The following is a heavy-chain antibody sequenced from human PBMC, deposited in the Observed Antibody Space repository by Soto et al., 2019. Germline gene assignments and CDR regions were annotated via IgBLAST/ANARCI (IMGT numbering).Heavy chain of an antibody. CDR2: TYYRSKWYN. Sequence: SQTLSLTCAISGDSVSSNSAAWNWIRQSPSRGLEWLGRTYYRSKWYNDYAVSVKSRITINPDTSKNQFSLQLNSVTPEDTAVYYCARGPIPPLTSYYYYGMDVWGQGTTVTVSS. CDR3: ARGPIPPLTSYYYYGMDV. J-gene: IGHJ6*02. D-gene: IGHD2-2*02. V-gene: IGHV6-1*01. CDR1: GDSVSSNSAA.